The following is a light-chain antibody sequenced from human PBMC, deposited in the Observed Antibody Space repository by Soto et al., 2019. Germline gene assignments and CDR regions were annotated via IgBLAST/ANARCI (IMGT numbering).Light chain of an antibody. CDR2: GAS. J-gene: IGKJ4*01. Sequence: EIVMTQSPATLSVSPGERATLSCRASQSVSSNLAWYQQRPGQAPRLLIYGASTMATGRPAWFNGSRSGTEFTLSMSSLQSEEFAVYHCQQYENWPLTFGGGTKVEIK. V-gene: IGKV3-15*01. CDR3: QQYENWPLT. CDR1: QSVSSN.